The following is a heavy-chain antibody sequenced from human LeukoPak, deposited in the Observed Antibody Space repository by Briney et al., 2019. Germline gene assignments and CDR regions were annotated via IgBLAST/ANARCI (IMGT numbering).Heavy chain of an antibody. D-gene: IGHD3-22*01. CDR3: ARDQYYDSKGWFDP. J-gene: IGHJ5*02. CDR1: GYTFTTYD. CDR2: MNPNSGNT. V-gene: IGHV1-8*03. Sequence: GASVKVSCKASGYTFTTYDINWVRQATGQGLEWVGWMNPNSGNTGYAQKFQGRVAFTRDTSISTAYMELSSLSSEDTAVYYCARDQYYDSKGWFDPWGQGTLVTVSS.